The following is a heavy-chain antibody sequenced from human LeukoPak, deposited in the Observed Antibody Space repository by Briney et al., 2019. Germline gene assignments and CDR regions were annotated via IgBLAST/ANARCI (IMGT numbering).Heavy chain of an antibody. CDR1: GFTVSSYG. V-gene: IGHV3-23*01. J-gene: IGHJ3*01. D-gene: IGHD4-23*01. CDR2: ISGSGYST. CDR3: AKGDYGGHFDSFDV. Sequence: GGSLRLSCAASGFTVSSYGMHWVRQAPGKGLEWVSTISGSGYSTYYADSVKGRFTISRDNSKNTLSLQMNSLRAEDTAVYYCAKGDYGGHFDSFDVWGQGTMVTVSS.